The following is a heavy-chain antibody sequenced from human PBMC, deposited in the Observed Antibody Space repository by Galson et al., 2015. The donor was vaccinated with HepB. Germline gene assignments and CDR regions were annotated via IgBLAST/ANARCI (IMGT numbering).Heavy chain of an antibody. V-gene: IGHV3-21*01. CDR2: ISGSSDYT. J-gene: IGHJ5*02. D-gene: IGHD6-19*01. Sequence: SLRLSCAASGFVFSNYSMNWVRQAQGKGLEWVSSISGSSDYTHYADSVKGRFTISRDNAKNSVFLQMNSLRAEDTAMYYCARDWGIAVAATWFFDPWGQGTLVTVSS. CDR3: ARDWGIAVAATWFFDP. CDR1: GFVFSNYS.